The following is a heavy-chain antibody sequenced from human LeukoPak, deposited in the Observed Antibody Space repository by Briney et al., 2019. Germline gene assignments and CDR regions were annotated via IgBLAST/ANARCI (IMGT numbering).Heavy chain of an antibody. CDR3: AREWEDIVVVVAAKEYYGMDV. J-gene: IGHJ6*02. CDR2: INPNSGGT. D-gene: IGHD2-15*01. CDR1: GYTFTSYG. V-gene: IGHV1-2*02. Sequence: ASVKVSCKASGYTFTSYGISWVRQAPGQGLEWMGWINPNSGGTSYAQKFQGRVTMTRDTSISTAYMELSRLRSDDTAVYYCAREWEDIVVVVAAKEYYGMDVWGQGTTVTVSS.